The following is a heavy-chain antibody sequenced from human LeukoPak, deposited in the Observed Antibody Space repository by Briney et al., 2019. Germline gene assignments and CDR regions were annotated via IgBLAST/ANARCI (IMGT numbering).Heavy chain of an antibody. CDR3: ATVPDDYGDYVQGDY. Sequence: ASVKVSCKVSGYTLTELSMHWVRQAPGKGLEWMGGFDPEDGETIYAQKFQGRVTMTEDTSTDTAYMELSSLRSEDTAVYYCATVPDDYGDYVQGDYWGQGTLVTVSS. CDR2: FDPEDGET. J-gene: IGHJ4*02. D-gene: IGHD4-17*01. CDR1: GYTLTELS. V-gene: IGHV1-24*01.